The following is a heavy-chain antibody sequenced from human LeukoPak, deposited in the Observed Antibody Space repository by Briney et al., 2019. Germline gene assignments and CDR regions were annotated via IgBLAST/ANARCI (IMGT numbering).Heavy chain of an antibody. CDR3: ARGLGYCSSTSCNLFDY. CDR2: IYPGDSDT. Sequence: GESLKISCMGSGYSFTSYWIGWVRQMPGKGLEWMGIIYPGDSDTRYSPSFQGQVTISADKSISTAYLQWSSLKASDTAMYYCARGLGYCSSTSCNLFDYWGQGTLVTVSS. CDR1: GYSFTSYW. J-gene: IGHJ4*02. D-gene: IGHD2-2*01. V-gene: IGHV5-51*01.